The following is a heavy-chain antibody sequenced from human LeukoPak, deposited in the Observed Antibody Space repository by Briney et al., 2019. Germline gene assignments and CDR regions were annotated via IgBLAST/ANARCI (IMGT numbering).Heavy chain of an antibody. J-gene: IGHJ4*02. V-gene: IGHV3-48*03. Sequence: GGSLRLSCAASGFTFSNYEMHWVRQAPGKGLEWVSYISSSGSDIYYADSVKGRFTISRDNAKNSLYLHMNSLRAEDTAVYYCARRRYSGSSQHFDYWGQGTLVTVSS. D-gene: IGHD1-26*01. CDR1: GFTFSNYE. CDR3: ARRRYSGSSQHFDY. CDR2: ISSSGSDI.